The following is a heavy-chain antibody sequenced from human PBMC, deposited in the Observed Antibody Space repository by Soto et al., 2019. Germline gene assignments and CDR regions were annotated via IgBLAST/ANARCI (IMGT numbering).Heavy chain of an antibody. V-gene: IGHV3-30*18. CDR1: GFTFSSYG. D-gene: IGHD3-16*02. CDR2: ISYDGSNK. Sequence: GGSLRLSCAASGFTFSSYGMHWVRQAPGKGLEWVAVISYDGSNKYYADSVKGRFTISRDNSKNTLYLQMNSLRAEDTAVYYCAKERYDYVWGSYRYSLGYWGQGTLVTVSS. CDR3: AKERYDYVWGSYRYSLGY. J-gene: IGHJ4*02.